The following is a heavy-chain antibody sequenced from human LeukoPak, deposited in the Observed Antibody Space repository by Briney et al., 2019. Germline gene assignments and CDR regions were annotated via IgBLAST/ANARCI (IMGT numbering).Heavy chain of an antibody. D-gene: IGHD3-10*01. Sequence: ASVKVSCKVSGYALTELSIHWVRQAPGKGLEWMGGFDPQDGETFYAQRLQGRVSLTEDTTTDTAYMELSSLTSEDTAVYYCVTRVRGIIGDWGQGTLVTVSS. CDR3: VTRVRGIIGD. J-gene: IGHJ4*02. V-gene: IGHV1-24*01. CDR1: GYALTELS. CDR2: FDPQDGET.